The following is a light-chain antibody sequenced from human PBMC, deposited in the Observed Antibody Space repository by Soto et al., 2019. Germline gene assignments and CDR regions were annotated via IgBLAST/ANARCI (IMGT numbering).Light chain of an antibody. J-gene: IGKJ4*01. CDR2: GAS. Sequence: EVVLTQSPGTLSLSPGDRATLSCRASQSISSSYLAWYQQKSGQAPRLLIYGASSRATSIPDRFSGSGSGTDFTLTISRLEPEDFAVYYCQQYGSFGGGTRVEIK. V-gene: IGKV3-20*01. CDR3: QQYGS. CDR1: QSISSSY.